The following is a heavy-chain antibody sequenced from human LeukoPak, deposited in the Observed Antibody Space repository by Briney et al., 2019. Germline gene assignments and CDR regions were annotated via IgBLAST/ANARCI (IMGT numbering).Heavy chain of an antibody. CDR2: IYYSGST. Sequence: SETLSLTCAVSGGSFSAYYWSWIRQPPGKGLDWIGYIYYSGSTNYNPSLKSRVTISVDTSENQFSLKLSSVTAADTAVYYCARRSADYGDYVRTHDAFDIWGQGTMVTVSS. D-gene: IGHD4-17*01. CDR1: GGSFSAYY. J-gene: IGHJ3*02. CDR3: ARRSADYGDYVRTHDAFDI. V-gene: IGHV4-59*01.